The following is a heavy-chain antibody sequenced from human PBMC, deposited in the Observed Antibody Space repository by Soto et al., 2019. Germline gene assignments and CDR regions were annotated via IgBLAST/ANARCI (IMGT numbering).Heavy chain of an antibody. D-gene: IGHD2-15*01. J-gene: IGHJ3*02. Sequence: QLQLQESGPGLVKPSETLSLTCTVSGGSISSSSYYWGWIRQPPGKGLEWIGSIYYSGSTYYNPSLRSRVTISVDTSKNQFSLKLSSVTAADTAVYYCARALPGYCSGGSCYGAFDIWGQGTMVTVSS. CDR1: GGSISSSSYY. V-gene: IGHV4-39*02. CDR3: ARALPGYCSGGSCYGAFDI. CDR2: IYYSGST.